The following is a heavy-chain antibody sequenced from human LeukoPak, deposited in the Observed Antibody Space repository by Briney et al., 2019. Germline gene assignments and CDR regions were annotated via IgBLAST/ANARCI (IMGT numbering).Heavy chain of an antibody. D-gene: IGHD3-16*01. V-gene: IGHV5-51*01. CDR2: IYPGDSDV. CDR3: ARGGSHFEY. Sequence: GESLKISCKGSGYNFTPCWIVWVRQMPGKGLEWMGIIYPGDSDVRYSPSFQGQVTISADKSINTAYLQRSSLKASDTAIYYCARGGSHFEYWGQGTLVTVSS. CDR1: GYNFTPCW. J-gene: IGHJ4*02.